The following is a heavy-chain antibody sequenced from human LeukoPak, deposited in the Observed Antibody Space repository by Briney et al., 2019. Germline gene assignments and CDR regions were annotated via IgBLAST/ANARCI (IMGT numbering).Heavy chain of an antibody. CDR1: GFTFDDYA. CDR3: AAVIDY. J-gene: IGHJ4*02. Sequence: PGGSLRLSCAASGFTFDDYAMHWVRQAPGKGLEWVSGISWNSGSIGYADSVKGRFTISRDNAKNSVFLQMNSLRAEDTAVYYCAAVIDYWGQGTLVTVSS. CDR2: ISWNSGSI. V-gene: IGHV3-9*01.